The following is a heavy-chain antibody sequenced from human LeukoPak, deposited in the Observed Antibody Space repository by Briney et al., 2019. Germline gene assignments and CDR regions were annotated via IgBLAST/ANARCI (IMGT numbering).Heavy chain of an antibody. J-gene: IGHJ4*02. Sequence: QTGGSLRLSCAASGFTFNNYGMHWVRQAPGKGLEWVTFIRYDGSNTYYADSVKGRFTISRDNSKNTLYLQMNSLRAEDTAVYYCTREDHSNYNYWGQGTLVTVSS. CDR2: IRYDGSNT. D-gene: IGHD4-11*01. CDR1: GFTFNNYG. CDR3: TREDHSNYNY. V-gene: IGHV3-30*02.